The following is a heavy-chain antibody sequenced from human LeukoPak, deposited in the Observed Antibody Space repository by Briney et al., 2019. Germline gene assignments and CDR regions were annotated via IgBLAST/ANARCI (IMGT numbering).Heavy chain of an antibody. V-gene: IGHV4-59*03. J-gene: IGHJ3*02. Sequence: SETLSLTCTVSRASISIYSWSWIRQPPGQGLEWRGYIYYSGSPNYNPSLKNRVTMSIDTSRNQFSLKVNSVTAADTAVYYCAKSNRYCDTASCYEAFDIWGQGTMVTVSS. CDR2: IYYSGSP. CDR1: RASISIYS. D-gene: IGHD2-2*01. CDR3: AKSNRYCDTASCYEAFDI.